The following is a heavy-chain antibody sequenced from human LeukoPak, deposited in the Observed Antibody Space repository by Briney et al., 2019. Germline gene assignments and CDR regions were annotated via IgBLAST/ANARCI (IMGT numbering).Heavy chain of an antibody. CDR2: ISYDGSNK. Sequence: PGRSLRLSCAASGFTFSSYAMHWVRQAPGKGLEWVAVISYDGSNKYYADSVKGRFTISRDNSKNTLYLQMNSLGAEDTAVYYCARGIVVVVAAWRGHADYWGQGTLVTVSS. D-gene: IGHD2-15*01. CDR1: GFTFSSYA. CDR3: ARGIVVVVAAWRGHADY. V-gene: IGHV3-30-3*01. J-gene: IGHJ4*02.